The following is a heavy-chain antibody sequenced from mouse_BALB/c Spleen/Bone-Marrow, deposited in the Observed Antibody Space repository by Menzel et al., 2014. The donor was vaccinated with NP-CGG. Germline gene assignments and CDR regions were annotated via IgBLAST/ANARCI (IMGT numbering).Heavy chain of an antibody. CDR1: GYAFTNYL. CDR3: ARCGGLRDFDY. V-gene: IGHV1-54*01. D-gene: IGHD2-4*01. J-gene: IGHJ2*01. Sequence: GQLQQSGAELVRPGTSVKVSCKASGYAFTNYLIEWVKQRPGQGLEWIGVINPGSGGTDYNEKFKDKATLTADKSSSTAYMQLSSLTSDDSAVYFCARCGGLRDFDYWGQGTTLTVSS. CDR2: INPGSGGT.